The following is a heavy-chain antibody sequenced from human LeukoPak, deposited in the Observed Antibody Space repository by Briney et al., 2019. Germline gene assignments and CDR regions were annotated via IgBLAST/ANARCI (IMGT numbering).Heavy chain of an antibody. D-gene: IGHD3-22*01. CDR3: ARVPWANYYDIYFDY. J-gene: IGHJ4*02. CDR2: IYTSGST. Sequence: SQTLSLTCTVSGGSISSGSYYWSWIRQPAGKGLEWIGRIYTSGSTNYNPSLKSRVTISVDTSKNQFSLKLSSVTAADTAVYYCARVPWANYYDIYFDYWGQGTLVTVSS. V-gene: IGHV4-61*02. CDR1: GGSISSGSYY.